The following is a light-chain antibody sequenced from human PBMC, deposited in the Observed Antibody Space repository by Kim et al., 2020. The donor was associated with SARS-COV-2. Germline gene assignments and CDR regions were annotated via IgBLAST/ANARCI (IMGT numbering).Light chain of an antibody. CDR2: AAS. Sequence: VSPGERVTLSCRASQSLDKNLAWYQERPGQAPRLLIYAASTRATGIPARFSGTGAGTEFTLTISSLQSEDSAVYYCQQYSTWPPYSFGQGTKLEI. V-gene: IGKV3-15*01. CDR3: QQYSTWPPYS. CDR1: QSLDKN. J-gene: IGKJ2*03.